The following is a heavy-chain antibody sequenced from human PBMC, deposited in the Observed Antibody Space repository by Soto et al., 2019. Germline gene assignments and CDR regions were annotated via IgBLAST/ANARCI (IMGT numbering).Heavy chain of an antibody. V-gene: IGHV3-9*01. J-gene: IGHJ3*02. Sequence: EVQLVESGGGLVQPGRSLRLSCAASGFTFDDYAMHWVRQAPGKGREWVSGISWNSGSLDYTDSMQGRFTISRDNAKNPLYLQMNSLRPEDTALYYCATSHYDTTGNFDAFEIWGQGTMVTVSS. CDR2: ISWNSGSL. CDR3: ATSHYDTTGNFDAFEI. D-gene: IGHD3-22*01. CDR1: GFTFDDYA.